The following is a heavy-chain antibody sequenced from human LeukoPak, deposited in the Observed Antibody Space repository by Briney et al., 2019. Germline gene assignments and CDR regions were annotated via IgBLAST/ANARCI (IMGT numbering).Heavy chain of an antibody. CDR2: INPNSGGT. CDR3: ARDRLDYDILTGYPYFDY. V-gene: IGHV1-2*02. Sequence: ASVKVSCKASGYTFTGYYMHWVRQAPGQGLEWMGWINPNSGGTNYAQKFQGRVTMTRDTSISTAYMELSRLRSDDTAVYYCARDRLDYDILTGYPYFDYWGQGTLVTVSS. J-gene: IGHJ4*02. CDR1: GYTFTGYY. D-gene: IGHD3-9*01.